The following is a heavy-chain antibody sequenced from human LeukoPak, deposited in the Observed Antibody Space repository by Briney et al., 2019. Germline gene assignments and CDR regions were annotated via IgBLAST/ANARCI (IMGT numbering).Heavy chain of an antibody. CDR1: GGSFSGYY. CDR2: INHSGST. V-gene: IGHV4-34*01. D-gene: IGHD1-26*01. J-gene: IGHJ4*02. CDR3: ARERYSGSYNY. Sequence: SETLSLTCAVYGGSFSGYYWSWIRQPPGKGLEWIGEINHSGSTNYNPSLKSRVTISVDTSKNQFSLKLSSVTAADTAVYYCARERYSGSYNYWGQGTLVTVSS.